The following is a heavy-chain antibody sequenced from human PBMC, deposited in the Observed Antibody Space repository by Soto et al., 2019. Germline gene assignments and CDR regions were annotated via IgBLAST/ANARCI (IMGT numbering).Heavy chain of an antibody. CDR3: AREATITGTTVIDY. J-gene: IGHJ4*02. CDR2: ISYDGSNR. CDR1: GFNIRIYA. D-gene: IGHD1-20*01. V-gene: IGHV3-30-3*01. Sequence: GGSLRHSCAAAGFNIRIYAMHWVRQAPGKGLEWVAVISYDGSNRFYADSVKGRFTISRDNSKNTLFLQMNTLRAEDTALYFCAREATITGTTVIDYWGQGTLVTVSS.